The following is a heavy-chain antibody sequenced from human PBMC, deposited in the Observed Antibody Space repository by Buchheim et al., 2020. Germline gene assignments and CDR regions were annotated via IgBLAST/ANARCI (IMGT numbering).Heavy chain of an antibody. J-gene: IGHJ4*02. Sequence: QVQLVESGGGVVQPGRSLRLSCAASGFTFSSYGMHWVRQAPGKGLEWVAVISYDGSNKYYADSVKGRFTISRDNSKNTLYLQMNSLRAEDTAVYYCAKSPLALAVAGTNFDYWGQGTL. CDR2: ISYDGSNK. V-gene: IGHV3-30*18. D-gene: IGHD6-19*01. CDR3: AKSPLALAVAGTNFDY. CDR1: GFTFSSYG.